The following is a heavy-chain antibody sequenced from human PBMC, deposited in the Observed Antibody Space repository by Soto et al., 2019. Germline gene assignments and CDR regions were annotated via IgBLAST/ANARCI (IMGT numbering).Heavy chain of an antibody. J-gene: IGHJ4*02. CDR2: VSDST. Sequence: EVQLLDSGGGLVQPGGSLRLSCAASGFTFSSYAMSWVRQAPGMGLEWVSTVSDSTYYADSVRGRFAISRDNSETTLYLQMNSLRVEDSAVYYCARSLGPSSHFFDYWGQGTLVTVSS. CDR1: GFTFSSYA. D-gene: IGHD2-2*01. CDR3: ARSLGPSSHFFDY. V-gene: IGHV3-23*01.